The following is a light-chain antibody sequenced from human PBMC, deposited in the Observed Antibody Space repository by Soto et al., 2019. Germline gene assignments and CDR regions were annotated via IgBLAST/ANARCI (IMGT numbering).Light chain of an antibody. J-gene: IGKJ4*01. V-gene: IGKV3-20*01. Sequence: IVLNQSPGSLSLSTGERATLSCRASQSVSSSSLAWYQQKRGQAPRLLIHDASSRATGIPDRFSGSGSGTDFTLTISRLEPEDFAVYYCQQYGSSPLTFGGGTKVDI. CDR3: QQYGSSPLT. CDR1: QSVSSSS. CDR2: DAS.